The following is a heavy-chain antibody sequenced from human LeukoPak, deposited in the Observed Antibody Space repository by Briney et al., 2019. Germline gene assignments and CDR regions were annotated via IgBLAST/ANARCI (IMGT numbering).Heavy chain of an antibody. D-gene: IGHD1-26*01. CDR1: GGSFSGYY. CDR2: INHSGST. J-gene: IGHJ4*02. CDR3: ARVFRSVGATNH. Sequence: SETLSLTCAVYGGSFSGYYWSWIRQPPGKGLEWIGEINHSGSTNYNPSLKSRVTISVDTSKNQFSLKLSSVTAADTAVYYCARVFRSVGATNHWGQGTLVTVSS. V-gene: IGHV4-34*01.